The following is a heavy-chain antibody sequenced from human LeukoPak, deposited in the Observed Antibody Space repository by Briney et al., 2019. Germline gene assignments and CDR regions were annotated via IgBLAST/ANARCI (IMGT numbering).Heavy chain of an antibody. CDR2: ISDDGSKK. J-gene: IGHJ4*02. V-gene: IGHV3-30*18. CDR3: AKLVTHFDY. D-gene: IGHD4-23*01. CDR1: GFSFSSYG. Sequence: GRSLRLSCAASGFSFSSYGMHWVRQAPGKGLEWVAVISDDGSKKNYADSVKGRFTISRDNSKNTLYMQMNSLRAEDTAVYYCAKLVTHFDYWGQGTLVTVSS.